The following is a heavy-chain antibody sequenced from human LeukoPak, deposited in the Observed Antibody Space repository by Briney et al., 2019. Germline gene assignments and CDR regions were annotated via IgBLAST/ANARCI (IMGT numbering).Heavy chain of an antibody. V-gene: IGHV4-39*01. D-gene: IGHD3-22*01. CDR3: ARFDISGYRAFDF. CDR1: GGSISSSSFY. Sequence: SETLSLTCTVSGGSISSSSFYWGWIRQPPGKGLEWIGSIFYTGSTFYNPSLKSRVTISVDTSKNQFSLKLSSVTAADTAVYYCARFDISGYRAFDFWGQGTMVTVSS. CDR2: IFYTGST. J-gene: IGHJ3*01.